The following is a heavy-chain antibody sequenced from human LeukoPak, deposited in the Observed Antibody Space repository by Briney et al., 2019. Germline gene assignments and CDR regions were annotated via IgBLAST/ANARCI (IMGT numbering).Heavy chain of an antibody. CDR2: VDPEDGET. D-gene: IGHD2-15*01. V-gene: IGHV1-69-2*01. Sequence: ASVKVSCKASGGTFSNYGISWVQQAPGKGLECMGLVDPEDGETIYAEKFQGRVTITADTSTDTAYMELSSLRSEDTAVYYCATSGTARPWGQGTLVTVSS. J-gene: IGHJ5*02. CDR1: GGTFSNYG. CDR3: ATSGTARP.